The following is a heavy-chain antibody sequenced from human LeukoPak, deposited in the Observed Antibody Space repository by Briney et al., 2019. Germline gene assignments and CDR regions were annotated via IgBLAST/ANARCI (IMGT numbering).Heavy chain of an antibody. CDR2: ISYDGSNK. CDR3: AKSFEVSHQYYYGMDV. J-gene: IGHJ6*02. D-gene: IGHD3-9*01. Sequence: GGSLRLSCAASGFTFSSYGMHWVRQAPGKGLEWVAAISYDGSNKYYADSVKGRFTISRDNSKNTLYLQMNSLRAEDTAVYYCAKSFEVSHQYYYGMDVWGQGTTVTVSS. CDR1: GFTFSSYG. V-gene: IGHV3-30*18.